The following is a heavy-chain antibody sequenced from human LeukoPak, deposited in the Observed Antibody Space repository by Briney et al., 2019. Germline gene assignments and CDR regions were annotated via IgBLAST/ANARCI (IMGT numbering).Heavy chain of an antibody. CDR3: AKGIYSSGWSYFDY. CDR2: LSSSGITT. CDR1: GFTFSNSA. J-gene: IGHJ4*01. Sequence: GGSLRLSCAASGFTFSNSAMSWVRQAPGKGLEWVSTLSSSGITTYYADSVKGRFTISRDNSKNTLYLQMNTLRAEDSALYYRAKGIYSSGWSYFDYWGHGTLVTVSS. D-gene: IGHD6-19*01. V-gene: IGHV3-23*01.